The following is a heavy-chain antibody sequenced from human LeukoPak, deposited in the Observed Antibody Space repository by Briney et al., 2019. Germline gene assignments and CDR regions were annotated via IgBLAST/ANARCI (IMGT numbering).Heavy chain of an antibody. J-gene: IGHJ4*02. Sequence: ASVKVSCKTSGYTFTSYDINWVRQATGQGLEWMGWMNPNSGNTGYAQKFQGRVTITRNTSISTAYVELSSLRSEDTAVYYCARGTIHTSTQGVVVPAAILDYWGQGTLVTVSS. D-gene: IGHD2-2*01. V-gene: IGHV1-8*03. CDR3: ARGTIHTSTQGVVVPAAILDY. CDR2: MNPNSGNT. CDR1: GYTFTSYD.